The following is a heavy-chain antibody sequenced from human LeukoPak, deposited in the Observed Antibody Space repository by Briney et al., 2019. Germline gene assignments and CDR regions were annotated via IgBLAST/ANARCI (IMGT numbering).Heavy chain of an antibody. V-gene: IGHV1-18*01. CDR1: GYTFTSYG. CDR3: ARSFYYYDSSGEDY. D-gene: IGHD3-22*01. CDR2: ISAYNGNT. J-gene: IGHJ4*02. Sequence: ASVKVSCKASGYTFTSYGISWVRQAPGRGLEWMGWISAYNGNTNYAQKLQGRVTMTTDTSTSTAYMELRSLRSDDTAVYYCARSFYYYDSSGEDYWGQGTLVTVSS.